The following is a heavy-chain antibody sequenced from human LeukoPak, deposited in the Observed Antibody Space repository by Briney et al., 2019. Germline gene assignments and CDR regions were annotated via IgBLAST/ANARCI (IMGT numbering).Heavy chain of an antibody. J-gene: IGHJ4*02. V-gene: IGHV1-46*01. CDR3: AKVVGASNGYFDY. CDR1: GYTFTNYY. CDR2: INPRIGTT. D-gene: IGHD1-26*01. Sequence: ASVKVSCKASGYTFTNYYIHWVRQAPGQGLEWMGIINPRIGTTTYAQKFQGRVTMTSDTSTSTVYMELSSLTSEDTAVYYCAKVVGASNGYFDYWGQGTLVTVSS.